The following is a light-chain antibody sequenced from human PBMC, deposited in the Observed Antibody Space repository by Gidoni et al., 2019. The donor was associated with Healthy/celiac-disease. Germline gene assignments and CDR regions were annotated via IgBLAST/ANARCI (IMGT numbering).Light chain of an antibody. CDR2: DAS. Sequence: DIQMTQSPSPLSASVGDRVTLTCRASQSISSWLSWYQQKPGKAPKLLIYDASSLESGVPSRFSGSGSGTEFTLTISSLHPDDFATYYCQQYNSYLFTFGPGTKVDIK. CDR1: QSISSW. V-gene: IGKV1-5*01. J-gene: IGKJ3*01. CDR3: QQYNSYLFT.